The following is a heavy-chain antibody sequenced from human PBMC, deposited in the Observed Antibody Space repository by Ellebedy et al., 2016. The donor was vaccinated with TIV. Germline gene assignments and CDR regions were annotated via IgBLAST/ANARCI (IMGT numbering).Heavy chain of an antibody. D-gene: IGHD3-10*01. Sequence: GGSLRLSCAASGFTFITYWMGWVRQAPGKGPEWVANIKQDGSDYFHVDSVKGRFPISRDNTKNSLYLQMNSLRAEDTAVSYCVTYRGSGSPVGYYYGVDVWGQGTTVTVSS. CDR2: IKQDGSDY. J-gene: IGHJ6*02. V-gene: IGHV3-7*03. CDR3: VTYRGSGSPVGYYYGVDV. CDR1: GFTFITYW.